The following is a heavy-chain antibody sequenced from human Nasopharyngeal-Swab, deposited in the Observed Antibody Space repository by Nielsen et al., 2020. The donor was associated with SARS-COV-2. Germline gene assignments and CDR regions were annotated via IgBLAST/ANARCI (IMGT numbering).Heavy chain of an antibody. CDR3: ARVYGSGKGWYYFDY. D-gene: IGHD3-10*01. Sequence: SETLSLTCTVSGGSVSSGSYYWSWIRQPPGKGLEWIGEINHSGSTNYNPSLKSRVTISVDTSKNQFSLKLSSVTAADTAVYYCARVYGSGKGWYYFDYWGQGTLVTVSS. CDR1: GGSVSSGSYY. J-gene: IGHJ4*02. V-gene: IGHV4-39*07. CDR2: INHSGST.